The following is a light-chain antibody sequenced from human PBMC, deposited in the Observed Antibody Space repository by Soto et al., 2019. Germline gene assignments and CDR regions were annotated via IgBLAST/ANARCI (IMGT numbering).Light chain of an antibody. V-gene: IGKV1-9*01. J-gene: IGKJ1*01. CDR2: AAS. CDR3: QQLNSYPRT. Sequence: LTQSPGTLSLSPGERATLSCRASQSVSSSYLAWYQQKPGKAPKLLIYAASTLQSGVPSRFSGSGSGTDFTLTISSLQPEDFATYYCQQLNSYPRTFGQGTKVEIK. CDR1: QSVSSSY.